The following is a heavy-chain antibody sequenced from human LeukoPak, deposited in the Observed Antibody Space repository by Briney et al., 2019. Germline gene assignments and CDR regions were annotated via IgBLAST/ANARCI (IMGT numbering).Heavy chain of an antibody. CDR2: ISYDGSNK. V-gene: IGHV3-30*04. CDR1: GFTFRNYV. J-gene: IGHJ4*02. Sequence: GGSLRLSCAASGFTFRNYVIHWVRQAPGKGLEWVAVISYDGSNKYYADSVKDRFTISRDNSKNTLYLQMNSLRAEDTAVYYCARDPYYYDSSGYDYWGQGTLVTVSS. CDR3: ARDPYYYDSSGYDY. D-gene: IGHD3-22*01.